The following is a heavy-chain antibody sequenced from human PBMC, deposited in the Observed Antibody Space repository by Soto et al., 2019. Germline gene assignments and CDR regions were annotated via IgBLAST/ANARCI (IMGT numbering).Heavy chain of an antibody. D-gene: IGHD6-19*01. V-gene: IGHV4-59*08. J-gene: IGHJ3*02. Sequence: SETLSLTCTVSGGSISSYYWSWIRQPPGKGLEWIGYIYYSGSTNYNPSLKSRVTISVDTSKNQFSLKLSSVTAADTAVYYCARLISSGWYNGLVSDAFDIWGQGTMVTVSS. CDR1: GGSISSYY. CDR2: IYYSGST. CDR3: ARLISSGWYNGLVSDAFDI.